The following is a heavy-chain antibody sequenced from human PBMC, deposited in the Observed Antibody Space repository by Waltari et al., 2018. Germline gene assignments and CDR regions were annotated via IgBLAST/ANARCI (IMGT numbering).Heavy chain of an antibody. CDR2: IYHSGST. CDR3: ARHRVSVGSGYFDY. CDR1: GYSISSGYY. V-gene: IGHV4-38-2*01. Sequence: QVPLQESGPGLVKPSETLSLTCAVPGYSISSGYYWAWIRQPPGKGLEWVGSIYHSGSTYYNPSLKSRVTISVDTSKNQFSLKLSSVTAADTAVYYCARHRVSVGSGYFDYWGQGTLVTVSS. J-gene: IGHJ4*02. D-gene: IGHD1-26*01.